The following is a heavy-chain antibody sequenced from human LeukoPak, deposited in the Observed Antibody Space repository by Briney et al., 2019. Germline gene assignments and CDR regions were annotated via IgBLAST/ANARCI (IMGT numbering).Heavy chain of an antibody. CDR1: GFTFSTYA. D-gene: IGHD3-16*01. CDR3: ARELPRIGGQTDASDI. CDR2: ISGSGGST. V-gene: IGHV3-23*01. J-gene: IGHJ3*02. Sequence: GGSLRLTCAASGFTFSTYAMTWVRQAPGKGLEWVSAISGSGGSTYYPDSVKGRFTISRDNSKNTLYLQMNSLRAEDTAVYYCARELPRIGGQTDASDIWGQGTMVTVS.